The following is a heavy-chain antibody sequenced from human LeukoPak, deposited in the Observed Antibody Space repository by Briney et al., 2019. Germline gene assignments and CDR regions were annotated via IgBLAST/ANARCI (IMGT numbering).Heavy chain of an antibody. D-gene: IGHD3-9*01. Sequence: AGGSLRLSCAVSGFTFDDYAMHWVRQVPGKGLEWVSGINWNSDSIGYADSVKGRFTISRDNAKNSPYLQMNSLRAEDTALYYCARDGPYDILTGYYDYWGQGILVTVSS. J-gene: IGHJ4*02. CDR1: GFTFDDYA. CDR3: ARDGPYDILTGYYDY. V-gene: IGHV3-9*01. CDR2: INWNSDSI.